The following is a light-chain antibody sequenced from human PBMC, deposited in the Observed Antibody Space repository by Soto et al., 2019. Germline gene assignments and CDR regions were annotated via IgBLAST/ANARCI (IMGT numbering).Light chain of an antibody. CDR3: QSYDSALSALYV. CDR1: NTNIGKNF. V-gene: IGLV1-40*01. CDR2: GNS. Sequence: QSVLTQPPSVSAAPGQRVTISCSGSNTNIGKNFVSWYQHLPGAAPKLLIYGNSNRPSGVPDRFSGSNSGTSASLAITGLQAEDEADYYCQSYDSALSALYVFGTGTKVTVL. J-gene: IGLJ1*01.